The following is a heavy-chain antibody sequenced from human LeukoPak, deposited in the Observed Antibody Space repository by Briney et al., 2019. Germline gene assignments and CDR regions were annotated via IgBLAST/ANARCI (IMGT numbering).Heavy chain of an antibody. CDR2: ISSSGSTI. CDR3: ARRSSGSYYNVGY. CDR1: GFTFSSYE. Sequence: PGGSLRLSYAASGFTFSSYEMNWVRQAPGKGLEWVSYISSSGSTIYYADSVKGRFTISRDNAKNSLYLQMNSLRAEDTAVYYCARRSSGSYYNVGYWGQGTLVTVSS. J-gene: IGHJ4*02. V-gene: IGHV3-48*03. D-gene: IGHD3-10*01.